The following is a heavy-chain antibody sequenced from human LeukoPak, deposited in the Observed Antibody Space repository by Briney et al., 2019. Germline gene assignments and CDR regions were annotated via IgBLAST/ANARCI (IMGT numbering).Heavy chain of an antibody. J-gene: IGHJ4*02. CDR2: ISSSSSYI. CDR1: GFTFSSYS. Sequence: KPGGSLRLSCAASGFTFSSYSMNWVRQAPGKGLEWVSSISSSSSYIYYADSVKGRFTISRDNAKNSPYLQMNSLRAEDTAVYYCARASEWSGVDFDYWGQGTPVTVSS. D-gene: IGHD3-3*01. V-gene: IGHV3-21*01. CDR3: ARASEWSGVDFDY.